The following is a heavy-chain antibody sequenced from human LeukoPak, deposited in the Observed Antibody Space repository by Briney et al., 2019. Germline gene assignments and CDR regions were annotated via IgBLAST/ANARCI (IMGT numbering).Heavy chain of an antibody. J-gene: IGHJ6*02. CDR1: GFIFSNYG. CDR2: ISSSSTYI. V-gene: IGHV3-21*01. CDR3: ARPHPRTVFGVFSYYYGMDV. D-gene: IGHD3-3*01. Sequence: GGSLRLSCAASGFIFSNYGMNWVRQAPGKGLEWVSSISSSSTYIYYADSVKGRFTISRDNAKKSLYLQMNSLRAEDTAVYYCARPHPRTVFGVFSYYYGMDVWGQGTTVTVSS.